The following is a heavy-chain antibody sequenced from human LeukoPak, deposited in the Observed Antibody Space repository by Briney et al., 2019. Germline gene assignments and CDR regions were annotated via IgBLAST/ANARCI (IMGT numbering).Heavy chain of an antibody. CDR1: GGSISSYY. CDR2: IYYSGST. CDR3: ARGTSHITGQVYYMDV. D-gene: IGHD1-14*01. J-gene: IGHJ6*03. V-gene: IGHV4-59*01. Sequence: SETLSLTCTVSGGSISSYYWSWIRQPPGKGLEWIGYIYYSGSTNYNPSFKSRVTISVDTSKNQFSLKLSSVTAADTAVYYCARGTSHITGQVYYMDVWGKGTTVTISS.